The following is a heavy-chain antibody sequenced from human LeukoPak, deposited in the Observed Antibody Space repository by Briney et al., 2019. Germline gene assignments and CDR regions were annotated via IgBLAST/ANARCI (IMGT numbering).Heavy chain of an antibody. CDR3: AKDRAVVATIPLDY. CDR2: ISGTGVNT. D-gene: IGHD5-12*01. V-gene: IGHV3-23*01. CDR1: GFTFSSYA. Sequence: PGGSLRLSCAASGFTFSSYAMSWVRQAPGKGLEWVSAISGTGVNTYYADSVKDRFTISRDNSKNTLYLQINSLRAEDTAVYYCAKDRAVVATIPLDYWGQGTLVTVSS. J-gene: IGHJ4*02.